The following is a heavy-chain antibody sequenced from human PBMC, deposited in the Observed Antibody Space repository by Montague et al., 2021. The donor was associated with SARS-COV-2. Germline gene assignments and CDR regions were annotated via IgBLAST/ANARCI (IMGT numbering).Heavy chain of an antibody. CDR3: ARVAGGYYHDSSAYFDY. CDR2: INQSGST. CDR1: GGSFSGYY. D-gene: IGHD3-22*01. V-gene: IGHV4-34*01. Sequence: TLSLTCAVYGGSFSGYYWSWIRQPPGKGLEWIGEINQSGSTNYNPSLKSRVTLSVDTSKKQFSLKLSSLTAADTAAYYCARVAGGYYHDSSAYFDYWGQGSLVTVSS. J-gene: IGHJ4*02.